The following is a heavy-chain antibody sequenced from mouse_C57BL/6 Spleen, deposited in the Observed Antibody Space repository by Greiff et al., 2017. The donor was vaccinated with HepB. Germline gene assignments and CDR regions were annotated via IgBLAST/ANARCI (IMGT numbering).Heavy chain of an antibody. CDR3: ARGNYYGYFDV. Sequence: VQLQQPGAELVKPGASVKLSCKASGYTFTSYWMHWVKQRPGQGLEWIGMIHPNSGSTYYNEKFKSKATLTVDKSSSTAYMQLSSLTSEDSAVYYCARGNYYGYFDVWGTGTTVTVSS. CDR2: IHPNSGST. J-gene: IGHJ1*03. V-gene: IGHV1-64*01. CDR1: GYTFTSYW.